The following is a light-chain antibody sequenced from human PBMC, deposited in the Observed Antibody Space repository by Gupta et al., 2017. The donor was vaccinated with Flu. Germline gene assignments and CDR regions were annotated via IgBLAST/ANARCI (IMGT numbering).Light chain of an antibody. CDR3: NSRDSSGNWV. V-gene: IGLV3-19*01. CDR2: GKN. Sequence: SSELTQDPAVSVALGQTVRITCQGDSLRSYYASWYQQKPGQAPVLVIYGKNNRPSGIPDRFSGSCSGNTASLTITGAQAEDEADYYCNSRDSSGNWVFGGGTKLTVL. CDR1: SLRSYY. J-gene: IGLJ3*02.